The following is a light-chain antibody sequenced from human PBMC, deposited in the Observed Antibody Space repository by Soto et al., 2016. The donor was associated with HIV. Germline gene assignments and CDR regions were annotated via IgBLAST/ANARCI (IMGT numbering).Light chain of an antibody. CDR1: QDISTW. V-gene: IGKV1-12*01. J-gene: IGKJ3*01. CDR3: QQANSFPRT. CDR2: AAS. Sequence: DIQMIQSPSSVSASVGDRVTITCRASQDISTWLAWYQQKPGKAPKLLIYAASTLQSGVPSRFSGSGSVTDFTLTVSSLQPEDFATYYCQQANSFPRTFGPGTKVDIK.